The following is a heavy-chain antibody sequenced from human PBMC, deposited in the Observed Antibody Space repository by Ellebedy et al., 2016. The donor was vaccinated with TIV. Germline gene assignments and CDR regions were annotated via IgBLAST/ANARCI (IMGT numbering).Heavy chain of an antibody. V-gene: IGHV4-30-4*01. CDR1: GDSISSGDYH. CDR2: IYHSGSI. J-gene: IGHJ6*02. CDR3: VRGCSVSCYYYWALDV. D-gene: IGHD2-15*01. Sequence: SETLSLTCTVSGDSISSGDYHWSWIRQSPGKGLEWIGYIYHSGSIDYNPSLKGRVTISADTSKNQFSLRLSSVTATDSGVYYCVRGCSVSCYYYWALDVWGQGTTVSVSS.